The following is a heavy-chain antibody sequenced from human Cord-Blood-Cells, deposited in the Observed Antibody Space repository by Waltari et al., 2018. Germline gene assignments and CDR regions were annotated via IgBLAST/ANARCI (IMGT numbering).Heavy chain of an antibody. D-gene: IGHD3-16*01. J-gene: IGHJ6*03. V-gene: IGHV3-23*01. CDR2: ISGSCGST. Sequence: EVQLLESGGGSVQPGGSLRLSCAASGFTFSSYAMSWVRQAPGKGLGWVSAISGSCGSTYYAGSVKGPFTISRDNSKNTLYLQMNSLRAEDTAVYYCAKSGPTGETFSSYYYYYMDVWGKGTTVTVSS. CDR3: AKSGPTGETFSSYYYYYMDV. CDR1: GFTFSSYA.